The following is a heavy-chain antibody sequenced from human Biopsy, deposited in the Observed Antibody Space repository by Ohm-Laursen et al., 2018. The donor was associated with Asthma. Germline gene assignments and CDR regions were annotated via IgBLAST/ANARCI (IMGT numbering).Heavy chain of an antibody. CDR1: GGAIDSGAYY. J-gene: IGHJ4*02. CDR2: IYYSGST. V-gene: IGHV4-31*03. CDR3: ARAQDYYDSRGYYRSFDY. Sequence: SETLSLTCPVSGGAIDSGAYYWTWIRQHPGKGLEWIGFIYYSGSTYYNPSLKSRVSISIDTSKNQFSLKLSSVTAADTAVYYCARAQDYYDSRGYYRSFDYWVQGTLVTVSS. D-gene: IGHD3-22*01.